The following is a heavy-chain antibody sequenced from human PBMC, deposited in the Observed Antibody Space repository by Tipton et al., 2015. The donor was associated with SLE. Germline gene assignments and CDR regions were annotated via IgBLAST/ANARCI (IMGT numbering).Heavy chain of an antibody. CDR3: ARTSLGSVVPAAIRVYNWFDP. CDR1: GGSFSGHY. Sequence: TLSLTCAVYGGSFSGHYWSWIRQPPGKGLEWIAEINHRGDINHNPSLKSRVTISVDTSKNQVSLKLASVTAADTAVYYCARTSLGSVVPAAIRVYNWFDPWGQGSLVTVSS. CDR2: INHRGDI. V-gene: IGHV4-34*01. J-gene: IGHJ5*02. D-gene: IGHD2-2*01.